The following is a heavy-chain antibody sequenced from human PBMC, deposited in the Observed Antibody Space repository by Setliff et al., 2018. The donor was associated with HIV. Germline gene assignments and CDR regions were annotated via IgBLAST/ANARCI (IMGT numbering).Heavy chain of an antibody. Sequence: SVKVSCKASGGTFSSYAISWVRQAPGQGLEWMGGIIPISGTVNYAQKFWGRVTITADKSTSTAYMELTSLRFDDTAMYYCVRGVQSPPHYSYYYMDVWAKGLWSPSP. D-gene: IGHD3-3*01. V-gene: IGHV1-69*06. CDR3: VRGVQSPPHYSYYYMDV. CDR1: GGTFSSYA. CDR2: IIPISGTV. J-gene: IGHJ6*03.